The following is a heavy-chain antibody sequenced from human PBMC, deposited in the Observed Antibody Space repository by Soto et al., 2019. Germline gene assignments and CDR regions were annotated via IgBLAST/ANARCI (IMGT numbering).Heavy chain of an antibody. Sequence: GGSLRLSCAASGFTSSSYAMSWVRQAPGKGLEWVSAISGSGSNTYYADSVKGGFTISRDNSKNTLFPQMNSLRAEDTAVYYCAKALRYFDWLVRPWNAMDVWGQGTTVTVSS. CDR1: GFTSSSYA. J-gene: IGHJ6*02. CDR3: AKALRYFDWLVRPWNAMDV. D-gene: IGHD3-9*01. CDR2: ISGSGSNT. V-gene: IGHV3-23*01.